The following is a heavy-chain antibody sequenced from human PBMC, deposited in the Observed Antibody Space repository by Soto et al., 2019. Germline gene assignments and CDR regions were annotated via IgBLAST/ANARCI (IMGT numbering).Heavy chain of an antibody. Sequence: GASVKVSCTVSRYAFTGYYMHWVRHAPGRGLEWMGWINPNSGGTNYAQKFQGRVTMTRDTSISTAYMELIRLRSDDTAVYYCAVRSGSFGPYYYYGMDVWRQGTTVTVSS. J-gene: IGHJ6*02. CDR3: AVRSGSFGPYYYYGMDV. V-gene: IGHV1-2*02. CDR2: INPNSGGT. CDR1: RYAFTGYY. D-gene: IGHD1-26*01.